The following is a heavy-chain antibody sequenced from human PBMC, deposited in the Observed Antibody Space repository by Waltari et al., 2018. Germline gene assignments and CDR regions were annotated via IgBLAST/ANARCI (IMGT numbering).Heavy chain of an antibody. Sequence: QVQLQESGPGLVKPSETLSLTCTVSGGSISSYYWSWIRQPPGKGLEWIGYIYYSGSTNSTPSLKSRVTISVDTSKNQFSLKLSSVTAAYTAVYYCARGGVPAATPFDYWGQGTLVTVSS. J-gene: IGHJ4*02. CDR2: IYYSGST. CDR3: ARGGVPAATPFDY. V-gene: IGHV4-59*01. CDR1: GGSISSYY. D-gene: IGHD2-2*01.